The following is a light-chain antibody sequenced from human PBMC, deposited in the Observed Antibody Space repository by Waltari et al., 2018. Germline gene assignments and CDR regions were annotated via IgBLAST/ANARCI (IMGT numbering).Light chain of an antibody. V-gene: IGLV2-14*03. Sequence: HSALAQPASVSGSPGQSITISCTGTSSDVGGYNYVSSYQQHPGKAPRLMIYDVNNRPYGVSNRFSGSKSGNTASLTISGLQAEDEADYYCSSFTRTNSWVFGGGTKLTVL. J-gene: IGLJ3*02. CDR3: SSFTRTNSWV. CDR1: SSDVGGYNY. CDR2: DVN.